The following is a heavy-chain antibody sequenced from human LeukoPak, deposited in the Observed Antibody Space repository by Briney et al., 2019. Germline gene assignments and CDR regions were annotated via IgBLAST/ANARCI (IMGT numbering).Heavy chain of an antibody. J-gene: IGHJ6*03. V-gene: IGHV3-30*02. CDR2: IRYDGSNK. Sequence: QPGGSLRLSCAASGFTFSSYGMHWVRQAPGKGLEWVAFIRYDGSNKYYADSVKGRFTISRDNSKNTLYLQMNSLRAEDTAVYYCAKVMGGYYYYYMDVWGKGTTVTVSS. CDR3: AKVMGGYYYYYMDV. CDR1: GFTFSSYG.